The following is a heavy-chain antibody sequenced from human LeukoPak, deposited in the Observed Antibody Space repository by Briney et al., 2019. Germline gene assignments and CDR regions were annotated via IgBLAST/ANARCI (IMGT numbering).Heavy chain of an antibody. CDR3: ARGDGYCSSTSCQGGLFDY. J-gene: IGHJ4*02. V-gene: IGHV4-61*02. D-gene: IGHD2-2*03. CDR2: IFTSGSP. CDR1: GGFISSGTHY. Sequence: SQTLSLTCDVSGGFISSGTHYWMWVRQPVGKGLEWLGRIFTSGSPTYNSSLESRLIISIDKSKNQFSLKLRSVTAADTAVYYCARGDGYCSSTSCQGGLFDYWGQGTLVTVSS.